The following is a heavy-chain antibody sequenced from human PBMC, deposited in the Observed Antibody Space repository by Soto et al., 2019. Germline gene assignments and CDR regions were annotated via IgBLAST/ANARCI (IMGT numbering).Heavy chain of an antibody. J-gene: IGHJ4*02. CDR1: GGAFTSYS. CDR2: IIPMSGTT. V-gene: IGHV1-69*12. Sequence: QVHLVQSGAEVKKPGSPVKVSCKASGGAFTSYSFHWVRQAPGQGLEWMGGIIPMSGTTNYALKFQGRVTMTADVPTNTAYIELSSLRSEDTAIYYCARDNTGLDYWGQGTLVTVSS. CDR3: ARDNTGLDY. D-gene: IGHD1-1*01.